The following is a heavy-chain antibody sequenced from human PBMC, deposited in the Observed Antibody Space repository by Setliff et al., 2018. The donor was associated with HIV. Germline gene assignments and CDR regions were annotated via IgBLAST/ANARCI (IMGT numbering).Heavy chain of an antibody. D-gene: IGHD6-19*01. CDR1: GFSLSTNGVG. CDR2: IYWDADK. V-gene: IGHV2-5*02. J-gene: IGHJ4*02. CDR3: AHNHLAVSGSHYFDY. Sequence: LVNPTQTLTLTCTFSGFSLSTNGVGVGWIRQPPGKALEWLALIYWDADKRYSPSLKNRLTITKDTSKNQVLLTMTNMDPLDTATYYCAHNHLAVSGSHYFDYWGQGTLVTVSS.